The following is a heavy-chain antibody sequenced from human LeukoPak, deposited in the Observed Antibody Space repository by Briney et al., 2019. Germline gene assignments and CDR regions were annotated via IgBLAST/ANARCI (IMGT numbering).Heavy chain of an antibody. CDR2: IYYSGST. CDR1: GGSISSYY. J-gene: IGHJ4*02. CDR3: ARDGYYYGSGSFHHGSFDY. V-gene: IGHV4-59*01. D-gene: IGHD3-10*01. Sequence: SETLSLTCTVSGGSISSYYWSWIRQPPGKGLEWIGYIYYSGSTNYNPSLKSRVTISVDTSKNQFSLKLSSVTAADTAVYYCARDGYYYGSGSFHHGSFDYWGQGTLVTVSS.